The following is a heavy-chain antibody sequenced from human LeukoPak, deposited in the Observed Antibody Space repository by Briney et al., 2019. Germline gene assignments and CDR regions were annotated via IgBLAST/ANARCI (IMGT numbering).Heavy chain of an antibody. CDR3: AKDTRFAPGAPYGHFDY. D-gene: IGHD4-17*01. Sequence: GGSLRLSCAASGFTFSSYAMSWFRQAPGKGLEWVSTISGSGGSTYYADSVKGRFTISRDNAKNSLYLQMNSLRAEDMALYYCAKDTRFAPGAPYGHFDYWGQGTLVTVSS. CDR1: GFTFSSYA. J-gene: IGHJ4*02. V-gene: IGHV3-23*01. CDR2: ISGSGGST.